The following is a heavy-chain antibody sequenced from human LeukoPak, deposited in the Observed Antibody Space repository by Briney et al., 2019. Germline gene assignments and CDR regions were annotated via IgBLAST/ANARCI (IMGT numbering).Heavy chain of an antibody. D-gene: IGHD6-6*01. J-gene: IGHJ6*03. Sequence: SQTLSLTCTVSGGSISSGSYYWSWIRQPAGKGLEWIGRIYTSGSTNYNPSLKSRVTISVDTSKNQFSLKLSSVTAADTAVYYCARDYSSSNYYYYYMDVWGKGTTVTVSS. CDR1: GGSISSGSYY. CDR3: ARDYSSSNYYYYYMDV. V-gene: IGHV4-61*02. CDR2: IYTSGST.